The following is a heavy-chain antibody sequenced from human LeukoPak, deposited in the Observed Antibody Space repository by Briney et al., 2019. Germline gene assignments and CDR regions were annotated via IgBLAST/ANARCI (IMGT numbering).Heavy chain of an antibody. CDR3: AREGIQLWLSDAFDI. D-gene: IGHD5-18*01. CDR1: AYTFTGYY. J-gene: IGHJ3*02. Sequence: GASVKASCKASAYTFTGYYMHWVRQAPGQGLEWMGWINPNSGGTNYAQKFQGRVTMTRDTSISTAYMELSRLRSDDTAVYYCAREGIQLWLSDAFDIWGQGTMVTVSS. CDR2: INPNSGGT. V-gene: IGHV1-2*02.